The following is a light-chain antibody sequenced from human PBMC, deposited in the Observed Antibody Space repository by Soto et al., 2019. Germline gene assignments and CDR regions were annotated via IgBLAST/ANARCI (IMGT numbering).Light chain of an antibody. J-gene: IGLJ1*01. V-gene: IGLV2-14*01. CDR1: ITDIGAYNY. Sequence: QSVPTHPASVSWSPGHLITISCTGTITDIGAYNYVSWYQQHPGKAPKLLIYGVSSRPSGVSNRFSGSKSGNAAYLTISGLQADDEAEYYCSSYTSSITHYVFGTGTKFTVL. CDR3: SSYTSSITHYV. CDR2: GVS.